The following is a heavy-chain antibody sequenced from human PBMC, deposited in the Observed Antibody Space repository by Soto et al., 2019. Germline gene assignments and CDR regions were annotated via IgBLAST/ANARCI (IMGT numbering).Heavy chain of an antibody. CDR1: GGSISSSSYY. CDR3: ARHDGHRGSRIAY. J-gene: IGHJ4*02. D-gene: IGHD1-26*01. CDR2: IYYSGST. V-gene: IGHV4-39*01. Sequence: PSETLSLTCTVSGGSISSSSYYWGWIRQPPGKGLEWIGSIYYSGSTYYNPSLKSRVTISVDTSKNQFSLKLSSVTAADTAVYYCARHDGHRGSRIAYWGQGTLVTVSS.